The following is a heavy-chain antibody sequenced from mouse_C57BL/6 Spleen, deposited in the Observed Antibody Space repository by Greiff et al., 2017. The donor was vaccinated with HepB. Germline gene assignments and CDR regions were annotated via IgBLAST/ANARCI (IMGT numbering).Heavy chain of an antibody. CDR3: AGSFYGSSYYWYFDV. J-gene: IGHJ1*03. CDR1: GYTFTDYN. D-gene: IGHD1-1*01. Sequence: EVQLQQSGPELVKPGASVKIPCKASGYTFTDYNMDWVKQSHGKSLEWIGDINPNNGGTIYNQKFKGKATLTVDKSSSTAYMELRSLTSEDTAVYYCAGSFYGSSYYWYFDVWGTGTTVTVSS. V-gene: IGHV1-18*01. CDR2: INPNNGGT.